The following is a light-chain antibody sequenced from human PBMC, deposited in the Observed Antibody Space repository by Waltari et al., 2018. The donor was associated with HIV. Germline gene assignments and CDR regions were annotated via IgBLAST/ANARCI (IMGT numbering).Light chain of an antibody. CDR1: SLRNYY. Sequence: SELTQDPAVSVALGQTVSITCQGDSLRNYYARWYLQKPGQAPVLVISPIHNRPSGIPDRFSGSSSGNTASLTITGAQAEDEGDYYCNSRDRAGHHVVFGGGTKLTVL. CDR3: NSRDRAGHHVV. CDR2: PIH. V-gene: IGLV3-19*01. J-gene: IGLJ3*02.